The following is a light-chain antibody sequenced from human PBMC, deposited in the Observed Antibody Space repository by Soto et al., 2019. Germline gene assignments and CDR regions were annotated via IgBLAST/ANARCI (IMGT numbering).Light chain of an antibody. V-gene: IGKV4-1*01. CDR2: WAS. Sequence: DIVMTQSPDSLAVSLGYRSTINCKSSQSVLYSSNNKNYLAWYQQKPGQPPKLLIYWASTRESGVPDRFSGSGSGTDFTLTISSLQAEDVAVYYCQQYYSTPPTFGQGTKVDIK. CDR3: QQYYSTPPT. CDR1: QSVLYSSNNKNY. J-gene: IGKJ1*01.